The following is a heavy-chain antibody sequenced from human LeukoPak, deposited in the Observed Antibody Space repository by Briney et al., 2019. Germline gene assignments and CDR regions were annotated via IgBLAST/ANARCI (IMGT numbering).Heavy chain of an antibody. CDR3: ARANAAAGTYYYYYMDV. D-gene: IGHD6-13*01. CDR1: GGSISSSNW. CDR2: IYHSGST. J-gene: IGHJ6*03. Sequence: SETLSLTCAVSGGSISSSNWWSWVRQPPGKGLEWIGEIYHSGSTNYNPSLKSRVTISVDKSKNQFSLKLSSVTAADTAVYYCARANAAAGTYYYYYMDVWGKGTTVTVSS. V-gene: IGHV4-4*02.